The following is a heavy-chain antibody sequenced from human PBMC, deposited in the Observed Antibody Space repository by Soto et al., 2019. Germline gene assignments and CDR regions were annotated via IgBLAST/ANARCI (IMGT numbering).Heavy chain of an antibody. J-gene: IGHJ6*02. CDR1: GYSFTNYL. V-gene: IGHV5-51*01. Sequence: GESLKISCQGSGYSFTNYLIVWVRQMPGKGLEWMGPIYPGDSDTRYSPSFQGQVTISADKSISTAYLQWSSVKPSDTAMYYCARRGAGRGHYYDGMDVWGQGTTVTVS. CDR2: IYPGDSDT. CDR3: ARRGAGRGHYYDGMDV. D-gene: IGHD6-19*01.